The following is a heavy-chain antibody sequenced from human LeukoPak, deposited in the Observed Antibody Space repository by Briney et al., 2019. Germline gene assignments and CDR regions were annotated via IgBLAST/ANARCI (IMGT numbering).Heavy chain of an antibody. V-gene: IGHV3-15*01. CDR2: IKSKTDGGTT. Sequence: PGGSLRLSCAASGFTFSNAWMSWVRQAPGKGPEWVGRIKSKTDGGTTDYAAPVKGRFTISRDDSKNTLYLQMNSLKTEDTAVYYCTTGRVYYYYYGMDVWGQGTTVTVSS. CDR1: GFTFSNAW. D-gene: IGHD6-6*01. CDR3: TTGRVYYYYYGMDV. J-gene: IGHJ6*02.